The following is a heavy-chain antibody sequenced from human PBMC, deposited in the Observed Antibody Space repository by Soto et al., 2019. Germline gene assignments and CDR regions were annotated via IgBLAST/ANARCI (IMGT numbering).Heavy chain of an antibody. Sequence: PSQTLSLTCAISGDSVSSNSAAWNWIRQSPSRGLEWLGRTYYRSKWCNDYAVSVKSRITINPDTSKNQFSLQLNSVTPEDTAVYYCAREVAMVRGVIITGYDAFDIWGQGTMVTVSS. CDR1: GDSVSSNSAA. CDR2: TYYRSKWCN. J-gene: IGHJ3*02. V-gene: IGHV6-1*01. CDR3: AREVAMVRGVIITGYDAFDI. D-gene: IGHD3-10*01.